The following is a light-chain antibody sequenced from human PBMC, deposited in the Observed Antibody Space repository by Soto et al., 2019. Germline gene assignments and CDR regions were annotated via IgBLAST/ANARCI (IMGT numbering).Light chain of an antibody. J-gene: IGLJ1*01. V-gene: IGLV2-14*02. CDR3: ISYTTSSTSYV. Sequence: QSVLTQPASVSGSPGQSITISCTGTSSDVGNYNLVSWYQQHPGKAPKLMIFEVSNRPSGVSNRFSGSKSDNTASLTISGLQAEDEADYYCISYTTSSTSYVFGTGTKVTVL. CDR2: EVS. CDR1: SSDVGNYNL.